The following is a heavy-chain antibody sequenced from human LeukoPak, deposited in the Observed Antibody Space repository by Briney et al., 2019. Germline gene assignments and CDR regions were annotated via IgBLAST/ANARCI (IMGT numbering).Heavy chain of an antibody. D-gene: IGHD6-6*01. J-gene: IGHJ4*02. V-gene: IGHV3-11*04. CDR1: GFTVSSNY. CDR2: ITTSGHTK. Sequence: GGSLRLSCAASGFTVSSNYMSWIRQAPGKGLEWVSYITTSGHTKHYADSVKGRFTISRDNAKNSLNLQMNSLRAEDTAVYYCAGSPSGYSSSSLGGYWGQGTLVTVSS. CDR3: AGSPSGYSSSSLGGY.